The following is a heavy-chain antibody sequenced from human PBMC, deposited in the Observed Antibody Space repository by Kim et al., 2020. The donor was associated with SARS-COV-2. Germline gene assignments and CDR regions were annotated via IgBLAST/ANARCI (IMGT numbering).Heavy chain of an antibody. D-gene: IGHD3-3*01. CDR3: AKDTPSILRFLARNNWFEP. CDR1: GFTFSSYA. V-gene: IGHV3-23*01. Sequence: GGSLRLSCAASGFTFSSYAMSWVRQAPGKGLEWVSAISGSGGSTYYADSVKGRFTISRDNSKNTLYLQMNSLRAEDTAVYYCAKDTPSILRFLARNNWFEPRGQGTLVTVSS. CDR2: ISGSGGST. J-gene: IGHJ5*02.